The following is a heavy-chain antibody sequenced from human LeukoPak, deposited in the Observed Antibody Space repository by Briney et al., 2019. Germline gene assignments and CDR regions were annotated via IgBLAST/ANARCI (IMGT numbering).Heavy chain of an antibody. CDR3: ARIVGATMLDY. V-gene: IGHV4-59*08. CDR1: GGSISSYY. J-gene: IGHJ4*02. Sequence: SETLSLTCTVSGGSISSYYWSWIRQPPGKGLEWIGYIYYSGSTNYNPSLKSRVTISVDTSKNQFSLKLSSVTAADTAVYYCARIVGATMLDYWGQGTLVTVSS. CDR2: IYYSGST. D-gene: IGHD1-26*01.